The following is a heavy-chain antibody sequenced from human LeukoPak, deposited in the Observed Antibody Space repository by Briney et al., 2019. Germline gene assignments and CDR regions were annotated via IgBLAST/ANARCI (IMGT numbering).Heavy chain of an antibody. Sequence: SETLSLTCTVSGGSISSGDYYWSWIRQPPGKGLEWIGYIYYSGSTYYNPSLKSRVTISVDTSKNQFSLKLSSVTAADTAVYYCARAFPRSGSYYVDAFDIWGQGTMVTVSS. J-gene: IGHJ3*02. D-gene: IGHD3-10*01. CDR3: ARAFPRSGSYYVDAFDI. CDR2: IYYSGST. V-gene: IGHV4-30-4*01. CDR1: GGSISSGDYY.